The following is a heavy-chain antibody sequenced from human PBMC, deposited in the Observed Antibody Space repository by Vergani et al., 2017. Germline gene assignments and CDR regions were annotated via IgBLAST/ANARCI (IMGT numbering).Heavy chain of an antibody. CDR3: ASIIAVAGFDY. CDR1: GFTVSSNY. CDR2: IYSGGST. D-gene: IGHD6-19*01. V-gene: IGHV3-53*01. J-gene: IGHJ4*02. Sequence: EVQLVESGGGLVQPGRSLRLSCAASGFTVSSNYMSWVRQAPGKGLEWVPVIYSGGSTYYADSVKGRFTVSRDNSKNTLYLQMNSLRAEDTAVYYCASIIAVAGFDYWGQGTLVTVSS.